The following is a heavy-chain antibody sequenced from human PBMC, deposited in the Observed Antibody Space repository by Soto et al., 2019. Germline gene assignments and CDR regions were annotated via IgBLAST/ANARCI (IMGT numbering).Heavy chain of an antibody. D-gene: IGHD1-20*01. V-gene: IGHV3-33*01. J-gene: IGHJ4*02. Sequence: PGGSLRLSCAASGVTFSSYGMHWVRQAPGKGLEWVAVIWYHGNSMYYADSVKGRFTISRDNSKNTLYLQMNNLRAEDTAVYYCARYNTGHSDYWGQGTLVTVSS. CDR2: IWYHGNSM. CDR1: GVTFSSYG. CDR3: ARYNTGHSDY.